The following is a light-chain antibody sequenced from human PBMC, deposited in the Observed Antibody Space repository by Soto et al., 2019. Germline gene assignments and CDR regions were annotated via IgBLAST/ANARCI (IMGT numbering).Light chain of an antibody. V-gene: IGKV1-39*01. CDR3: QQSYMDPIT. J-gene: IGKJ5*01. Sequence: DIQMTQSPSSLSASVGNRATITCRASQSISTYLNWYQKKPGKAPNLLIYDASRLQSGVPSRFSGSGGGTDFTLSISSVQHEDFATYFCQQSYMDPITFGQGTRLEI. CDR2: DAS. CDR1: QSISTY.